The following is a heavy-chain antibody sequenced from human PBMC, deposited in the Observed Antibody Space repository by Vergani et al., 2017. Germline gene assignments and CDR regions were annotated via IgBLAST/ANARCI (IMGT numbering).Heavy chain of an antibody. CDR1: GGTFSSYT. J-gene: IGHJ4*02. CDR3: ARDLGDCSGGSCSY. CDR2: IIPILGIA. V-gene: IGHV1-69*08. D-gene: IGHD2-15*01. Sequence: QVQLVQSGAEVKKPGSSVKVSCKASGGTFSSYTISWVRQAPGQGLEWMGRIIPILGIANYAQKFQGRVTITADKSTSTAYMELSSLRSEDTAVYYCARDLGDCSGGSCSYWGQGTLGTVSS.